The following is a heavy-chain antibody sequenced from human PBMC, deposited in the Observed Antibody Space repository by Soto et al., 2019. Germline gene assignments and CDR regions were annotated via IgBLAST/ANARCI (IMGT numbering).Heavy chain of an antibody. J-gene: IGHJ5*02. CDR2: IFSNDEK. V-gene: IGHV2-26*01. D-gene: IGHD1-26*01. CDR3: ARIRALYSGSYNWFDP. Sequence: SGPTLVNPTETLTLTCTVSGFSLSNARMGVSWIRQPPGKALEWLAHIFSNDEKSYSTSLKSRLTISKDTSKSQVVLTMTNMDPVDTATYCCARIRALYSGSYNWFDPWGQGTLVTVSS. CDR1: GFSLSNARMG.